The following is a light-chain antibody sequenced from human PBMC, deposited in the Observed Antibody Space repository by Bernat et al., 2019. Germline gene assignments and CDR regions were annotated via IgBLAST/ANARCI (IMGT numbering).Light chain of an antibody. J-gene: IGLJ1*01. Sequence: QSALTQSASVSGSPGQSVTISCTGTSSDVGGYNYVSWYQQHPGKAPKLMISEVTKRPSGVPDRFSGSKSGNTASLTVSGLQAEDEADYYCSSYAGSNNYVFGTGTKVTVL. V-gene: IGLV2-8*01. CDR1: SSDVGGYNY. CDR2: EVT. CDR3: SSYAGSNNYV.